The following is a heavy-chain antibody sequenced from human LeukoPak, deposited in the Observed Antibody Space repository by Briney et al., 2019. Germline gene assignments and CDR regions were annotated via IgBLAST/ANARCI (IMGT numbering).Heavy chain of an antibody. CDR2: MNPNSGIT. J-gene: IGHJ4*02. CDR3: AIQTGYYDILTGYLAPGY. CDR1: GYTFTSYD. D-gene: IGHD3-9*01. V-gene: IGHV1-8*01. Sequence: ASVKVSCKASGYTFTSYDINWVRQATGQGLEWMGWMNPNSGITGYAQKFQGRVTMTRNTSISTAYMELSSLRSEDTAVYYCAIQTGYYDILTGYLAPGYWGQGTLVTVSS.